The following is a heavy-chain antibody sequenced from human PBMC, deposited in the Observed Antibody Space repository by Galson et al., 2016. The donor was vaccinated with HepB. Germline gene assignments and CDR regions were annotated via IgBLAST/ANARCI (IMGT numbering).Heavy chain of an antibody. V-gene: IGHV3-23*01. Sequence: SLRLSCAASGFTFGRYAMSWVRQAPGKGLEWVSAISGDGGSTYYAGSVPGRFTSSSDRSTNTMYLQMNSLRTDDTAVYYCARFTQEWLDRVYYFDYWGQGTLVTVSS. J-gene: IGHJ4*02. D-gene: IGHD6-19*01. CDR1: GFTFGRYA. CDR3: ARFTQEWLDRVYYFDY. CDR2: ISGDGGST.